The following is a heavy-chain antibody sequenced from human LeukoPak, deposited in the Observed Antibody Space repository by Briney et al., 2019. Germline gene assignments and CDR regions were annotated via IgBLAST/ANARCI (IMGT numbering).Heavy chain of an antibody. D-gene: IGHD1-7*01. CDR3: ASLPVLELGGWFDP. J-gene: IGHJ5*02. CDR1: GGSISSYY. V-gene: IGHV4-59*01. CDR2: IYYSGST. Sequence: SETLSLTCTVSGGSISSYYWSWIRQPPGKGLEWIGYIYYSGSTNYNPSLKSRVTISVDTSKNQFSLKLSSVTAADTAVYYCASLPVLELGGWFDPWGQGTLVTVSS.